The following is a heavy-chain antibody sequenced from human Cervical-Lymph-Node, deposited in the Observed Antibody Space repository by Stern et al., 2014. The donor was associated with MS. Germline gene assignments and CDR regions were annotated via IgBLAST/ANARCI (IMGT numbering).Heavy chain of an antibody. CDR2: ISQDGGKS. D-gene: IGHD5-24*01. V-gene: IGHV3-7*01. CDR1: GFTFNNFY. CDR3: ARERWVSGDY. Sequence: EDQLVESGGGLVQPGGSLRLSCAASGFTFNNFYMTWVRQTPGKGLEWVAKISQDGGKSFYVDSVRGRFTISRDNAKNSLYLQMNSLTAEDTAVYFCARERWVSGDYWGQGTLVTVSS. J-gene: IGHJ4*02.